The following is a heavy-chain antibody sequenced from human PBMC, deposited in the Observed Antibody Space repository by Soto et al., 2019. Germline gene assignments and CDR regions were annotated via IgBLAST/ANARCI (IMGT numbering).Heavy chain of an antibody. CDR3: ARGLRYFDWLLPYGMDV. CDR1: GYTFTSYD. J-gene: IGHJ6*01. V-gene: IGHV1-8*01. D-gene: IGHD3-9*01. Sequence: ASVKVSCKASGYTFTSYDIDWVRQATGQGLEWMGWMNPNSGNTGYAQKFQGRVTMTRNTSISTAYMELSSLRSEDTAVYYCARGLRYFDWLLPYGMDVWGKGTTVTVGS. CDR2: MNPNSGNT.